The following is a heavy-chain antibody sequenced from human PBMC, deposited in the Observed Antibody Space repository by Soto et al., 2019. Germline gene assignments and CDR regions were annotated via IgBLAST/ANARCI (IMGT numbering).Heavy chain of an antibody. V-gene: IGHV5-51*01. CDR1: GYTFTNYW. CDR3: GRLTGLPHYYSTDV. J-gene: IGHJ6*02. CDR2: IYPGDSDT. Sequence: RGESLKISCQGSGYTFTNYWIGWVRQMPGKGLEWMGVIYPGDSDTKYSPSFQGQVTFSADKSINTAYLQWTSLKASDTAMYFRGRLTGLPHYYSTDVWGQGTTVTVSS. D-gene: IGHD3-9*01.